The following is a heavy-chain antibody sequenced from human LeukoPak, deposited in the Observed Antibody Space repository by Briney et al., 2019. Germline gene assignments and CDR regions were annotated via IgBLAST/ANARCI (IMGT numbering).Heavy chain of an antibody. CDR3: AIEEYSGSLLTLDY. Sequence: PGGSLRLSCAASGFPLRNYGMSWVRQAPGKGLEWVSAISGSDGSTYYTDSVKGRFTISRDNSRNTLYLQLNSLRAEDTAVYYCAIEEYSGSLLTLDYWGQGTLVTVSS. CDR1: GFPLRNYG. CDR2: ISGSDGST. V-gene: IGHV3-23*01. D-gene: IGHD1-26*01. J-gene: IGHJ4*02.